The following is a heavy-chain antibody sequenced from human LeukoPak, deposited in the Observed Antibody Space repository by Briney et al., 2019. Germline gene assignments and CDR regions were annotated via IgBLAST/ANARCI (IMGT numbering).Heavy chain of an antibody. J-gene: IGHJ3*02. CDR2: IYNSGST. CDR3: ARSAIDAFDI. D-gene: IGHD6-25*01. CDR1: GGSIRSYY. V-gene: IGHV4-59*08. Sequence: PSETLSLTCTVSGGSIRSYYRSWIRQPPGKGLECIVYIYNSGSTNYHPSLKSRVSISVATSKNQFSLKLSSVTAADTAVYYCARSAIDAFDIWGQGTMVTVSS.